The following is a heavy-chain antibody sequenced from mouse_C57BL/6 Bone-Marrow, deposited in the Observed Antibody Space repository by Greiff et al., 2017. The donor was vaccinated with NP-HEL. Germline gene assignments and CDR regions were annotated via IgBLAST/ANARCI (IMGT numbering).Heavy chain of an antibody. V-gene: IGHV1-52*01. Sequence: QVQLQQPGAELVRPGSSVKLSCKASGYTFTSYWMHWVKQRPIQGLEWIGNIDPSDSETHYNQKFKDKATLTVDKSSSTAYMQLSSLTSEDSAVYYCARKEASGLADWGQGTLVTVSA. J-gene: IGHJ3*01. CDR3: ARKEASGLAD. D-gene: IGHD6-1*01. CDR2: IDPSDSET. CDR1: GYTFTSYW.